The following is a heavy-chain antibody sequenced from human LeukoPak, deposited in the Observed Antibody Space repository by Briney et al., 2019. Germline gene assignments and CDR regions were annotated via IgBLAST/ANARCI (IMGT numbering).Heavy chain of an antibody. CDR3: ARVREQGPPVFDY. J-gene: IGHJ4*02. CDR1: GGSISSSSYY. V-gene: IGHV4-39*07. Sequence: PSETLSLTCTVSGGSISSSSYYWGWIRQPPGKGLEWIGSIYYSGSTYYNPSLKSRLTISVDTSKNQFSLKLSSVTAADTAVYYCARVREQGPPVFDYWGQGTLVTVSS. CDR2: IYYSGST. D-gene: IGHD1-26*01.